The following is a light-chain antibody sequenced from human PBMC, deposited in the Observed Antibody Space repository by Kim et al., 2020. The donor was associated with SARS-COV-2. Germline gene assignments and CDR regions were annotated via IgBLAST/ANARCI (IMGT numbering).Light chain of an antibody. CDR1: KLGGKC. V-gene: IGLV3-1*01. CDR3: QAWDSSTHNYV. CDR2: QDN. Sequence: PGQTASNRGPGYKLGGKCVSWEQPTPGQSPVVVIHQDNQRPPGIPERFSGSNSGNTATLTISGNQAMGEADYYCQAWDSSTHNYVFGAGTKVTVL. J-gene: IGLJ1*01.